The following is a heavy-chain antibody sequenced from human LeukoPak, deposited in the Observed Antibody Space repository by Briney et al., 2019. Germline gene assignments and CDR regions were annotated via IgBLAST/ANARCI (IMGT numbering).Heavy chain of an antibody. D-gene: IGHD3-10*01. CDR3: ARYGSGTYSDDHFQH. Sequence: PSETLSLTCTASGGSISSCSYYWSWIRQHPGKGLEWIGYINFSGSTDYNPSLKSRVTISVDTSKNQFSLKLTSVTAADTAVYYCARYGSGTYSDDHFQHWGQGTLVTVSS. J-gene: IGHJ1*01. CDR1: GGSISSCSYY. V-gene: IGHV4-30-4*01. CDR2: INFSGST.